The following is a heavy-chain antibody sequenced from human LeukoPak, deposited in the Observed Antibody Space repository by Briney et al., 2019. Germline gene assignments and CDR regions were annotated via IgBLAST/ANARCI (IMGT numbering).Heavy chain of an antibody. CDR3: ARAGGYCSGGSCYSNWFDP. D-gene: IGHD2-15*01. Sequence: PSQTLSLTCAVSGGSISSGGYSWSWIRQPPGKGLEWIGYIYHSGSTYYNPSLKSRVTISVDRSKNQFSLKLSSVTAADTAVYYCARAGGYCSGGSCYSNWFDPWGQGTLVIVSS. CDR1: GGSISSGGYS. J-gene: IGHJ5*02. CDR2: IYHSGST. V-gene: IGHV4-30-2*01.